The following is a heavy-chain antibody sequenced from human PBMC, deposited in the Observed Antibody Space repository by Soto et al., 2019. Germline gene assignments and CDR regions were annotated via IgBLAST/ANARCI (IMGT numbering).Heavy chain of an antibody. V-gene: IGHV3-23*01. D-gene: IGHD1-7*01. J-gene: IGHJ4*02. Sequence: GGSLRLSCAASGFTFSSYAMSWVRQAPGKGLEWVSAISGSGGSTYYADSVKGRFTISRDNSKNTLYLQMNSLRAEDTAVYYYARSRDWNYAAFDYWGQGTLVTVSS. CDR2: ISGSGGST. CDR3: ARSRDWNYAAFDY. CDR1: GFTFSSYA.